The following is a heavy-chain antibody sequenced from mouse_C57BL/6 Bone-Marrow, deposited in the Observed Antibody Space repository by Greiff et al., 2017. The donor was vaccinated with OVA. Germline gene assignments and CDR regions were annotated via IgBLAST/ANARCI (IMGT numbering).Heavy chain of an antibody. D-gene: IGHD2-3*01. CDR1: GYTFTSYW. J-gene: IGHJ3*01. Sequence: QVQLQQPGAELVKPGASVKLSCKASGYTFTSYWMHWVKQRPGQGLEWIGMIPPNSGSTNYNEPFKSKATLTVDKSSSTAYMQLSSLTSEDSAVYYCARSGGNGYYSFAYWGQGTLVTVSA. CDR2: IPPNSGST. V-gene: IGHV1-64*01. CDR3: ARSGGNGYYSFAY.